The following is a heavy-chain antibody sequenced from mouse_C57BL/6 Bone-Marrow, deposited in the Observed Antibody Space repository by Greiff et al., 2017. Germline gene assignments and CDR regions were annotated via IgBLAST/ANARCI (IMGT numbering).Heavy chain of an antibody. Sequence: EVKLMESGPGLVKPSQSLSLTCSVTGYSIPSGYYWNWIRQFPGNKLEWMGYISYDGSNNYNPSLKNRISITRDTSKNQFFLKLNSVTTEDTATYYCAREGILFITTVVDWYFDVWGTGTTVTVSS. D-gene: IGHD1-1*01. CDR3: AREGILFITTVVDWYFDV. CDR2: ISYDGSN. J-gene: IGHJ1*03. CDR1: GYSIPSGYY. V-gene: IGHV3-6*01.